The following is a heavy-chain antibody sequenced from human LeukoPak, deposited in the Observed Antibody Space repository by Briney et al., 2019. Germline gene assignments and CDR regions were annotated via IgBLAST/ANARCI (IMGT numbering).Heavy chain of an antibody. J-gene: IGHJ4*02. CDR1: GGSISSGDYY. CDR3: ARGGKATVVTV. D-gene: IGHD4-23*01. CDR2: IYYSGST. Sequence: SETLSLTCTVSGGSISSGDYYWSWIRQPPGKGLEWIGYIYYSGSTYYNPSLKSRVTISVDTSKNQFSLKLSSVTAADTAVYYCARGGKATVVTVWGQGTLVTVSS. V-gene: IGHV4-30-4*01.